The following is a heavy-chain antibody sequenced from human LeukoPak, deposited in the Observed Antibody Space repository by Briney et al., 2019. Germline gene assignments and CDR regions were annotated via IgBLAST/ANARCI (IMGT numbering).Heavy chain of an antibody. Sequence: PGGSLRLSCAASGFTFSSYGMHWVRQAPGKGLEWVSVIYSGGSTYYADSVKGRFTISRDNSKNTLYLQMNSLRAEDTAVYYCARDRSQTYYYDSSGPLFGYWGQGTLVTVSS. J-gene: IGHJ4*02. CDR3: ARDRSQTYYYDSSGPLFGY. CDR1: GFTFSSYG. V-gene: IGHV3-66*01. CDR2: IYSGGST. D-gene: IGHD3-22*01.